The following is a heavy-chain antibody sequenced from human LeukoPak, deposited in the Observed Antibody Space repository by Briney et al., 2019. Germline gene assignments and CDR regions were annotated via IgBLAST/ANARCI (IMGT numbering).Heavy chain of an antibody. D-gene: IGHD3-22*01. CDR3: ARDPPRYYDSSGYYYLFDY. Sequence: ASVKVSCKASGYTFTAYYIHWVRQAPGQGLEWMGRINPNSGGTNYAQKFQGRVTMTRDTSTSTVYMELSSLRSEDTAVYYCARDPPRYYDSSGYYYLFDYWGQGTLVTVSS. V-gene: IGHV1-2*06. CDR2: INPNSGGT. CDR1: GYTFTAYY. J-gene: IGHJ4*02.